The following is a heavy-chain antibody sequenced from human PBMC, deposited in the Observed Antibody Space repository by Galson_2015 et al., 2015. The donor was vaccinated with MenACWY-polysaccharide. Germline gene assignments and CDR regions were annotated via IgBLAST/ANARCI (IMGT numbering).Heavy chain of an antibody. Sequence: TLSLTCTVSRGYITTGGYYWTWVRQHPGKGLEWMGYIHDSGSTYYNPSLKSRLTISPDTSKNQFSLDLSSVTAADTAVYYCARGVYCGAAYYSGIDYWGQGTLVIVSS. V-gene: IGHV4-31*03. CDR1: RGYITTGGYY. J-gene: IGHJ4*02. D-gene: IGHD2-21*02. CDR3: ARGVYCGAAYYSGIDY. CDR2: IHDSGST.